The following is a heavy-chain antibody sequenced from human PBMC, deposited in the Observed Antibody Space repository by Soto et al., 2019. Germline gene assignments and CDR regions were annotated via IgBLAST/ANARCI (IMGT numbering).Heavy chain of an antibody. D-gene: IGHD5-18*01. Sequence: WGSLRLSCAASGFTVVGYNISCVRQAPLRGLEWVSVIYSGGSTYYADSVKGRFTLSRDKPKNTLYLQMNSLRAEDTALYYCARGSLYSYGYFDSWGQGTLVTVSS. CDR3: ARGSLYSYGYFDS. CDR2: IYSGGST. J-gene: IGHJ4*02. V-gene: IGHV3-53*01. CDR1: GFTVVGYN.